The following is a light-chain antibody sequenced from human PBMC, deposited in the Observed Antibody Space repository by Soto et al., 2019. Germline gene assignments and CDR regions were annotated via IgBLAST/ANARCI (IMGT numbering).Light chain of an antibody. CDR2: EVS. Sequence: VMAQTSPSLSVAPGQPASIPCQSCQSLLHITGETFLFWYLQKPGQSPQLLIYEVSTRVSGVPDRFSGSGSGTDFTLEISRVETDDVGIYYCMQSTQLPPTFGQGTRLEI. J-gene: IGKJ5*01. CDR1: QSLLHITGETF. V-gene: IGKV2D-29*02. CDR3: MQSTQLPPT.